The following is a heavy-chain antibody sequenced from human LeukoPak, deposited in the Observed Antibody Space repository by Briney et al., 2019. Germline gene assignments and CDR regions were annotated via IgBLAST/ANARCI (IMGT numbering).Heavy chain of an antibody. CDR3: ARDLVVGTTDY. Sequence: GGPLRLSCAASGFTFSSDWMTWVRQAPGKGLEWVANIKPDGGEKYYADSVKGRFTISRDNTKKSLYLQMNSLRAEDTSIYYCARDLVVGTTDYWGQGTLVTVSS. D-gene: IGHD1-26*01. CDR2: IKPDGGEK. V-gene: IGHV3-7*01. CDR1: GFTFSSDW. J-gene: IGHJ4*02.